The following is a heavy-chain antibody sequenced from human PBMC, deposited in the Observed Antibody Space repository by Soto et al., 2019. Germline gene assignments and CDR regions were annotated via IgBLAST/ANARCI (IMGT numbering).Heavy chain of an antibody. Sequence: QITLKESGPTLVKPTQTLTLTCTFSGFSLSTSAVGVGWIRQPPGKALEWLAFIYWDDDKRYSPSLKSSLTITKETSKNQVVLAIANLDPLDPGPFYLAPLVVACLTFYFYFWGQGTLVTVSS. CDR1: GFSLSTSAVG. CDR2: IYWDDDK. CDR3: APLVVACLTFYFYF. J-gene: IGHJ4*02. V-gene: IGHV2-5*02.